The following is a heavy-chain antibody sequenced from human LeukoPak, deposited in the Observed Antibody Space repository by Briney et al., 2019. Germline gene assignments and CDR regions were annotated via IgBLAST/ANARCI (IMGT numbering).Heavy chain of an antibody. J-gene: IGHJ5*02. CDR2: IHGDGSRT. CDR1: GLTFRNYW. Sequence: GGSLRLSCAASGLTFRNYWFHWVRQAPGKGLVWVSHIHGDGSRTSYADSVKGRFTISRDNRRNIVYLQMNSLTVEDTAMYYCTRNPDGRNWFNPWGQGTSSPSS. D-gene: IGHD1-14*01. CDR3: TRNPDGRNWFNP. V-gene: IGHV3-74*01.